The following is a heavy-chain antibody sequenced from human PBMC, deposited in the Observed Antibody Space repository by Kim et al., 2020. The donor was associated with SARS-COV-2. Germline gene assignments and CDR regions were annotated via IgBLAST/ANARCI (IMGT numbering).Heavy chain of an antibody. CDR3: AKVTTPGTTRSFDY. V-gene: IGHV3-23*01. Sequence: GGSLRLSCACSGFTFSSYSMTWVRQAPGKGLEWVSASGSTGNTHYADSVKGRFTISRDISKNTLFLQMNSLRAEDTAVYYCAKVTTPGTTRSFDYWGQGTLVTVSS. J-gene: IGHJ4*02. CDR2: SGSTGNT. CDR1: GFTFSSYS. D-gene: IGHD1-1*01.